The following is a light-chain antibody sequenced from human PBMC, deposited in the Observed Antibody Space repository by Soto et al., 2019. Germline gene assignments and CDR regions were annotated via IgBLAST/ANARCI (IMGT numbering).Light chain of an antibody. J-gene: IGLJ1*01. V-gene: IGLV8-61*01. CDR2: STN. Sequence: QEPSFSVSPGGTVTLTCGLSSGSVSTSYYPSWYQQTPGQAPRTLIYSTNTRSSGVPDRFSGSILGNKAALTITGAQADDESDYYCVLYMGSGFYVFGTGTKLTVL. CDR3: VLYMGSGFYV. CDR1: SGSVSTSYY.